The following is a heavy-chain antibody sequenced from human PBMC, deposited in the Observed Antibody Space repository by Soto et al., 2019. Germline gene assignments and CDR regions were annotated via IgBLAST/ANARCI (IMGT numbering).Heavy chain of an antibody. CDR2: IVVGSGNT. J-gene: IGHJ6*02. CDR3: AADGSRANYYYYGMDV. V-gene: IGHV1-58*01. D-gene: IGHD1-26*01. CDR1: GFTFTSSA. Sequence: QMQLMQSGPEVKKPGTSVKVSCKASGFTFTSSAVQWVRQARGQRLEWIGWIVVGSGNTNYAQKFQERVTITRDMSTSTAYMELSSLRSEDTAVYYCAADGSRANYYYYGMDVWGQGTTVTVSS.